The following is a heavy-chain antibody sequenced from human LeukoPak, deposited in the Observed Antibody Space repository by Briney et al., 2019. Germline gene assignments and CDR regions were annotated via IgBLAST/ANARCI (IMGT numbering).Heavy chain of an antibody. CDR2: ISSSGGT. Sequence: GGSLRLSCAASGFTFSSYAMSWVRQAPGKGLEWVSVISSSGGTYYADSVKGRFTISRDNAKNSLYLQMNSLRAEDTALYYCAKSADYYDSSGYYDYWGQGTLVTVSS. V-gene: IGHV3-23*01. CDR1: GFTFSSYA. CDR3: AKSADYYDSSGYYDY. J-gene: IGHJ4*02. D-gene: IGHD3-22*01.